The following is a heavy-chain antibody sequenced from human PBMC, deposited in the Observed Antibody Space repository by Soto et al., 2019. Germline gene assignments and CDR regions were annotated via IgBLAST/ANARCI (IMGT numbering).Heavy chain of an antibody. CDR3: SCHVGKSPPGS. CDR1: GGSISSSNYH. CDR2: MYYSGST. J-gene: IGHJ4*02. Sequence: SETLSLTCTVSGGSISSSNYHWGWIRQPPGKGLEWIGSMYYSGSTYYNPSLKSRVTISVDTSKNQFSLKLTSVTAADTAVYHCSCHVGKSPPGSWGQGTLVTVSS. D-gene: IGHD1-26*01. V-gene: IGHV4-39*01.